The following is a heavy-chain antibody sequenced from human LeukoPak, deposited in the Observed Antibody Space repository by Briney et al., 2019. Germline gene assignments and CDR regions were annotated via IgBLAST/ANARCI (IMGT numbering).Heavy chain of an antibody. D-gene: IGHD3-10*01. CDR3: ARDGTMVRGAPDAFDI. CDR1: GLSFSTYT. V-gene: IGHV3-23*01. CDR2: ISGSGGST. J-gene: IGHJ3*02. Sequence: GGSLRLSCAASGLSFSTYTMSWVRQAPGRGLEWVSDISGSGGSTYYADSVKGRFTISRDNSKNTMYLQMNSLRVEDTAVYYCARDGTMVRGAPDAFDIWGQGTMVTVSS.